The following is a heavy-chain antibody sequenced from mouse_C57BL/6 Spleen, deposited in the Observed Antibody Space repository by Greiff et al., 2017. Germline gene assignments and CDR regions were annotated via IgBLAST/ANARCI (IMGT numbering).Heavy chain of an antibody. J-gene: IGHJ3*01. V-gene: IGHV10-3*01. Sequence: EVQLVESGGGLVQPKGSLKLSCAASGFTFNTYAMHWVRQAPGKGLEWVARISSTSSNYATYYAESVKDRFTISRDDSQSMLYLQMNNLKTEDTAMYYCVRDSPNWDWFAYGGQGTLVTVAA. D-gene: IGHD4-1*02. CDR2: ISSTSSNYAT. CDR3: VRDSPNWDWFAY. CDR1: GFTFNTYA.